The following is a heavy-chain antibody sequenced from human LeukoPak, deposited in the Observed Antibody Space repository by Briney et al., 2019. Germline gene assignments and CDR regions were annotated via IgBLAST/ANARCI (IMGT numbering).Heavy chain of an antibody. Sequence: SETLFLTCTVSGGSISSGDYYWSWIRQPPGKGLEWIGYIYYSGSTYYNPSLKSRVTISVDTSKSQFSLKLSSVTAADTAVYYCARGGDSWSGYYTDYWGQGTLVTASS. CDR1: GGSISSGDYY. CDR3: ARGGDSWSGYYTDY. J-gene: IGHJ4*02. V-gene: IGHV4-30-4*08. D-gene: IGHD3-3*01. CDR2: IYYSGST.